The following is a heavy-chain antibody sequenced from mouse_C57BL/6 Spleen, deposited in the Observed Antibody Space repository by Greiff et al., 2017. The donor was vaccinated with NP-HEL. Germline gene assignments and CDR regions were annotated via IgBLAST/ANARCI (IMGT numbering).Heavy chain of an antibody. J-gene: IGHJ4*01. V-gene: IGHV1-64*01. D-gene: IGHD1-1*01. Sequence: VQLQQSGAELVKPGASVKLSCKASGYTFTSYWMHWVKQRPGQGLEWIGMIHPNSGSTNYNEKFKSKATLTVDKSSSTAYMQLSSLTSEDSAVYYCATLYYGSSYYAMDYWGQGTSVTVSS. CDR2: IHPNSGST. CDR1: GYTFTSYW. CDR3: ATLYYGSSYYAMDY.